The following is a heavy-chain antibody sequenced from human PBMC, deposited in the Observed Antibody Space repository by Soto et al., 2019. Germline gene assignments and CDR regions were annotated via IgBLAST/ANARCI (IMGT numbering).Heavy chain of an antibody. D-gene: IGHD6-19*01. J-gene: IGHJ4*02. CDR3: ARDGAVAGDTNFDY. CDR1: GYTFTHYA. Sequence: GASVKVSCKASGYTFTHYAMHWVRQAPGQRLEWMGWINTGNGNTKYSQKFQGRVTITTDTSASTAYMELSSLRSEDTAVYYCARDGAVAGDTNFDYWGQGTLVTVS. V-gene: IGHV1-3*04. CDR2: INTGNGNT.